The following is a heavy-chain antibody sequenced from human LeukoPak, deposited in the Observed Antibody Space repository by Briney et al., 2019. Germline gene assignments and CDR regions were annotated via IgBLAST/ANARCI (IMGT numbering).Heavy chain of an antibody. D-gene: IGHD3-16*02. CDR2: IYHSGST. V-gene: IGHV4-38-2*01. J-gene: IGHJ4*02. CDR3: ARARDSSYRGFDY. CDR1: SYSISSGYY. Sequence: SETLSLTCAVYSYSISSGYYWGWIRQPPGKGLEWIGSIYHSGSTYYNPSLKSRVTISVDTSKNQFSLKLSSVTAADTAVYYCARARDSSYRGFDYWGQGTLVTVSS.